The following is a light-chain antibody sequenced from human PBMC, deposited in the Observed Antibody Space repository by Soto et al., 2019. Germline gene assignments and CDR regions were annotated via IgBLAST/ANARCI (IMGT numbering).Light chain of an antibody. CDR1: QSVLYSSNNKNY. J-gene: IGKJ1*01. V-gene: IGKV4-1*01. CDR3: QQYYSTLQT. Sequence: DIVMTQSPDSLAVSLGERATINCKSSQSVLYSSNNKNYLAWYQQKPGQPPSLLISWASTRESGVPGRFSGSGSGTDFTLAIGSLQAEDVAVYYCQQYYSTLQTFGQGTRVEIK. CDR2: WAS.